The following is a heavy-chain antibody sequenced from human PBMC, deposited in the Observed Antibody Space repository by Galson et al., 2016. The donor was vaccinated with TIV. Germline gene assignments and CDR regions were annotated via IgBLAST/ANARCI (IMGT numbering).Heavy chain of an antibody. CDR2: LWFDGSHK. V-gene: IGHV3-33*01. Sequence: SLRLSCAASGFTFGSYGMHWVRQAPGKGLEWVAGLWFDGSHKSHSDSVTGRFTISRDNPKSTLHLQMNSLKAEDTAVYYCVREFRDYYFDYWGQGTLVTVSS. CDR3: VREFRDYYFDY. CDR1: GFTFGSYG. D-gene: IGHD3/OR15-3a*01. J-gene: IGHJ4*02.